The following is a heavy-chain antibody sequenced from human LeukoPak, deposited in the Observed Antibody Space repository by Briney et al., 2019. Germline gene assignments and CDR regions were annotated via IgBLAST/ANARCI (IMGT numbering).Heavy chain of an antibody. CDR3: ARESDWLFDS. CDR2: IYYSGAP. D-gene: IGHD3-9*01. J-gene: IGHJ4*02. V-gene: IGHV4-59*01. Sequence: SETLSLTCTVSGGSMNNYYWSWIRQPPGKGLEWLASIYYSGAPTYNPSLKRRATISVDTSKNQFSLKMRSVTTADTAVYFCARESDWLFDSRGQGALVTVSS. CDR1: GGSMNNYY.